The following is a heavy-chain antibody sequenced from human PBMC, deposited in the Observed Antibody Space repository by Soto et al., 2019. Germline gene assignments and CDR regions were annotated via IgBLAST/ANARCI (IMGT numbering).Heavy chain of an antibody. Sequence: PSETLSLTCAVSGGSISSGGYSWSWIRQPPGKGLEWIGYIYHSGSTYYNPSLKSRVTISVDRSKNQFSLKLSSVTAADTAVYYCARVVTMVRGVTPQFRYFDYWGQGTLVTVSS. CDR3: ARVVTMVRGVTPQFRYFDY. J-gene: IGHJ4*02. CDR2: IYHSGST. V-gene: IGHV4-30-2*01. D-gene: IGHD3-10*01. CDR1: GGSISSGGYS.